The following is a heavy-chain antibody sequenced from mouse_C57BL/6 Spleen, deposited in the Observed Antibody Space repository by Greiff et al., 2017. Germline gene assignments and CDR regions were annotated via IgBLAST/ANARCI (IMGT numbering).Heavy chain of an antibody. J-gene: IGHJ2*01. CDR3: VRHSVGFDY. CDR1: GFSFNTYA. V-gene: IGHV10-1*01. CDR2: IRSKSNNYAT. Sequence: EVKLMESGGGLVQPKGSLKLSCAASGFSFNTYAMNWVRQAPGKGLEWVARIRSKSNNYATYYADSVKDRFTISRDDSESMLYLQMNNLKTEDTAMYYCVRHSVGFDYWGQGTTLTVSS.